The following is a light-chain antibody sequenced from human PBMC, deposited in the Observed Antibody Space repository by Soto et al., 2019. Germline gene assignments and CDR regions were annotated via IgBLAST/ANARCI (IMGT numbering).Light chain of an antibody. CDR2: KGT. V-gene: IGLV2-23*01. Sequence: QSALAQPASVSGSPGQSITISCTGTSDDVGAYNYVSWYQQLPHKAPQVILYKGTQRPSGVSSRFSGSTSGNAASLTISGLQADDEADYFFCSSAPESTYVFGTGTKLAVL. CDR1: SDDVGAYNY. J-gene: IGLJ1*01. CDR3: CSSAPESTYV.